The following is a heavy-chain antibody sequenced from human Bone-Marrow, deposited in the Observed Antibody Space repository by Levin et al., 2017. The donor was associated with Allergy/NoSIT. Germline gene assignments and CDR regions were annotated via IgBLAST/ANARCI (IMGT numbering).Heavy chain of an antibody. CDR2: ILFDGNDR. V-gene: IGHV3-33*01. Sequence: PGESLKISCATSGFSFSTFGMHWVRQAPGKGLAWVAFILFDGNDRYHADSVKGRFTISRDNSRNTLFLRMNSLRAEDTAVYYCARVAQELSYAYDAFDSWGQGTVVTVSS. D-gene: IGHD3-16*01. CDR3: ARVAQELSYAYDAFDS. J-gene: IGHJ3*02. CDR1: GFSFSTFG.